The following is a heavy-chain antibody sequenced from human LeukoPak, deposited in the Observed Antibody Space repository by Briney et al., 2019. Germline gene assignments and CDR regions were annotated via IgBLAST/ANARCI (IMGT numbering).Heavy chain of an antibody. CDR3: AKDPYSYGSYFDY. D-gene: IGHD5-18*01. Sequence: GGSLRLSCAASGFTFSGCGMHWVRQAPGKGLEWVAFIWYDGRDKYYVDSVKGRFTIPRDNSKNTLYLQMNSLRAEDTAMYYCAKDPYSYGSYFDYWGQGTLVTVSS. V-gene: IGHV3-30*02. CDR2: IWYDGRDK. J-gene: IGHJ4*02. CDR1: GFTFSGCG.